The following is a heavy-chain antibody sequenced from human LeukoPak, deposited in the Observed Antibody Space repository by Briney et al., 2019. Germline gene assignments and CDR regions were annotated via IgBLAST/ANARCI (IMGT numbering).Heavy chain of an antibody. Sequence: PSETLSLTCTVSGGSISSYYWSWIRQPPGKGLEWIGYIYYNGSTNYNPSLKSRVTISVDTSKNQFSLKLSSVTAADTAVYYCARAGDLIVVAMGAFDIWGQGTMVTVSS. CDR3: ARAGDLIVVAMGAFDI. CDR1: GGSISSYY. CDR2: IYYNGST. D-gene: IGHD2-15*01. J-gene: IGHJ3*02. V-gene: IGHV4-59*01.